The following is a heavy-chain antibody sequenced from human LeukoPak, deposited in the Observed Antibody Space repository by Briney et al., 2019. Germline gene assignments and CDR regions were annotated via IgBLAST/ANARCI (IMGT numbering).Heavy chain of an antibody. CDR2: ISGSGGST. CDR3: AKDRSSSGGSLDY. Sequence: PGGSLRLSCAASGFTFSSYAMSWVRQAPGKGLEWVSGISGSGGSTYYADSVKGRFTISRDNSKNTLYLQMNSLRAEDTAVYYCAKDRSSSGGSLDYWGKGTLVTVSS. CDR1: GFTFSSYA. D-gene: IGHD6-6*01. J-gene: IGHJ4*02. V-gene: IGHV3-23*01.